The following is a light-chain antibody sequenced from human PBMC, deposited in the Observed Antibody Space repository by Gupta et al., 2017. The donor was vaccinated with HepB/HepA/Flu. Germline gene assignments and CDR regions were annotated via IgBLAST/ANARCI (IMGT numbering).Light chain of an antibody. CDR3: QQNVNNPTRT. CDR1: QSINNY. CDR2: AAS. Sequence: DIQMTQSPSSLSASVGDRVTITCRASQSINNYLNWYQQKPGKAPKLLIYAASSLHSGVPSRFSGSGYGTDFTLTISSRQPEDFAAYYCQQNVNNPTRTFGQGTKVEIK. J-gene: IGKJ1*01. V-gene: IGKV1-39*01.